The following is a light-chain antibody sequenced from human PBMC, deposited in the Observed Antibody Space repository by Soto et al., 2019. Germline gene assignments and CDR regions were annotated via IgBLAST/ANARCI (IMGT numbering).Light chain of an antibody. CDR3: QSYDSGLSGSEV. CDR1: SSNIESNT. Sequence: QLVLTQPPSASGTPGQRVTISCSGSSSNIESNTVTWYQQLPGTAPKLVIYSNYDRPSGVPDRFSGSTSGTSASLAITGLQAEDEADYYCQSYDSGLSGSEVFGTGTKLTVL. CDR2: SNY. J-gene: IGLJ1*01. V-gene: IGLV1-44*01.